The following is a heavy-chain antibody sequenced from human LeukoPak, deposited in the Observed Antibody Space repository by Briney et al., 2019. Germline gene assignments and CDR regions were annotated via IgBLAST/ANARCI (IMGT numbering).Heavy chain of an antibody. CDR1: GVMFPSEW. CDR2: IKQDGSEK. J-gene: IGHJ5*01. V-gene: IGHV3-7*04. Sequence: GGSLRLSCSATGVMFPSEWMTWIRQAPGKGLEWVANIKQDGSEKYYVDSVKGRFTISRDNAKNSVYLQMNSLRAEDTAVYYCARRHHFGFFDSCVQGTLVTVSS. D-gene: IGHD3-10*01. CDR3: ARRHHFGFFDS.